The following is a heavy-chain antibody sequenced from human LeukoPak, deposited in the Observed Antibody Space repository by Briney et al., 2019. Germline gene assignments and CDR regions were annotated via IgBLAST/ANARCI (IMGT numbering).Heavy chain of an antibody. CDR2: IHSDGRST. CDR1: GFTFSSYW. V-gene: IGHV3-74*01. Sequence: QPGGSLRLSCAASGFTFSSYWMHWVRQAPGKGLVWVSRIHSDGRSTSYADSLKGRFTISRENATNTQSPQMNSLRAEGTAVYYCAREGLDPWGQGTLVTVSS. J-gene: IGHJ5*02. CDR3: AREGLDP.